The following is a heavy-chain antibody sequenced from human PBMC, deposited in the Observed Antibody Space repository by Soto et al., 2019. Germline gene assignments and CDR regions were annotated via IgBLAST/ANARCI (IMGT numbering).Heavy chain of an antibody. D-gene: IGHD2-15*01. Sequence: SETLSLTCTVSGGSIISSYGYHWSWIRQHPGKGLEWIGYIYYSGNTYYNPSLKSRVTISVDTSKNQFSLKLSSVTAADTAVYYCARGIVVVVAATPKGYFDYWGQGTLVTVSS. CDR1: GGSIISSYGYH. CDR3: ARGIVVVVAATPKGYFDY. CDR2: IYYSGNT. J-gene: IGHJ4*02. V-gene: IGHV4-31*03.